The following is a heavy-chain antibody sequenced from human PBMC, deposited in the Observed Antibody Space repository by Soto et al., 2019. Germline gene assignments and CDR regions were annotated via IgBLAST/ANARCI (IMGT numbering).Heavy chain of an antibody. J-gene: IGHJ5*02. D-gene: IGHD3-10*01. V-gene: IGHV4-59*01. Sequence: SETLSLTCTVSGGSISSYYWSWIRQPPGKGLEWIGYIYYSGSTNYNPSLKSRVTISVDTSKNQFSLKLSSVTAADTAVYYCARVFGELLPNFDPWGRGTLVTVSS. CDR1: GGSISSYY. CDR3: ARVFGELLPNFDP. CDR2: IYYSGST.